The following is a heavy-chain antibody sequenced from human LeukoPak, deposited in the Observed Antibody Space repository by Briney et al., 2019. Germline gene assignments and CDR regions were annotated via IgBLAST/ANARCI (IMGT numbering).Heavy chain of an antibody. CDR3: ATRIWATPIDY. D-gene: IGHD2-15*01. V-gene: IGHV3-NL1*01. J-gene: IGHJ4*02. Sequence: GGSLRLSCTASGFAFSTYGMHWVRQAPGKGLEWVSVIYGGSYTYYADSVKGRFTISRDNSKNTLYLQMNSLRAEDTAVYYCATRIWATPIDYWGQGTLVTVSS. CDR1: GFAFSTYG. CDR2: IYGGSYT.